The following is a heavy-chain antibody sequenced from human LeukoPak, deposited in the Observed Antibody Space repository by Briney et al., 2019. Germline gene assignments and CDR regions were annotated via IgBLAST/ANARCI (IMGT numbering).Heavy chain of an antibody. J-gene: IGHJ4*02. Sequence: GGSLRLSCAASGFTFSSYNINWVRQAPGKGLEWVANIKQDGSEKYYVDSVKGRFTISRDNAKNSLYLQMNSLRAEDTAVYYCARDLGYCSGGSCYTVFDYWGQGTLVTVSS. CDR2: IKQDGSEK. V-gene: IGHV3-7*01. CDR1: GFTFSSYN. CDR3: ARDLGYCSGGSCYTVFDY. D-gene: IGHD2-15*01.